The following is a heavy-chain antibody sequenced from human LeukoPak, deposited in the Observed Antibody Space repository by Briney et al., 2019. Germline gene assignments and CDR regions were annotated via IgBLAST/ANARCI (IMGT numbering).Heavy chain of an antibody. V-gene: IGHV4-4*02. J-gene: IGHJ1*01. D-gene: IGHD1-1*01. Sequence: SETLSLTCAVSGGSISSSNWWSWVRQPPGKGLEWIGEIYHSGSTNYNPSLKSRVTISVDKSKNQFSLKLSSVTAADTAVYYCARGPTGIGLSQKYFQHWGQGTLVTVSS. CDR2: IYHSGST. CDR1: GGSISSSNW. CDR3: ARGPTGIGLSQKYFQH.